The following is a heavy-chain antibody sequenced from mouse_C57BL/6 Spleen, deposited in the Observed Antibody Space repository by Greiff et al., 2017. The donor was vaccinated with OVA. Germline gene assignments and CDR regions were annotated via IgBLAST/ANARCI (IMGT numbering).Heavy chain of an antibody. J-gene: IGHJ4*01. D-gene: IGHD2-5*01. CDR1: GFSFNTYA. Sequence: EVQLQESGGGLVQPKGSLKLSCAASGFSFNTYAMNWVRQAPGKGLEWVARIRSKSNNYATYYADSVKDRFTISRDDSESMLYLQMNNLKTEDTAMYYCVRHDSNYAYYAMDYWGQGTSVTVSS. CDR3: VRHDSNYAYYAMDY. V-gene: IGHV10-1*01. CDR2: IRSKSNNYAT.